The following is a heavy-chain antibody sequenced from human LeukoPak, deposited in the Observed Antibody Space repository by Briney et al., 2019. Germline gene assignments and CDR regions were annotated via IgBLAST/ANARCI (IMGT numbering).Heavy chain of an antibody. CDR1: GFTFSDFS. J-gene: IGHJ4*02. V-gene: IGHV3-21*01. CDR3: VRLRRNSDRSDYYYYYNS. D-gene: IGHD3-22*01. CDR2: ITPTSSSI. Sequence: VGSLRIYCAASGFTFSDFSKNLVRQVPVKGLDWVSSITPTSSSIYYADAVRGRFTISRDNAKSSLYLQMNSLRAEDTAVYYCVRLRRNSDRSDYYYYYNSWGQGTLVTVSS.